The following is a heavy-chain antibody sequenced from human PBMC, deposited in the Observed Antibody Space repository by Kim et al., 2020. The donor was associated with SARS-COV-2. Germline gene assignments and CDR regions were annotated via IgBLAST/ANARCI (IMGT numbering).Heavy chain of an antibody. J-gene: IGHJ3*02. D-gene: IGHD1-1*01. CDR2: IYYSGST. V-gene: IGHV4-39*01. CDR3: ARPKEQLERTNYAFDI. CDR1: GGSISSSSYY. Sequence: SETLSLTCTVSGGSISSSSYYWGWIRQPPGKGLEWIGSIYYSGSTYYNPSLKSRVTISVDTSKNQFSLKLSSVTAADTAVYYCARPKEQLERTNYAFDIWGQGTMVTVSS.